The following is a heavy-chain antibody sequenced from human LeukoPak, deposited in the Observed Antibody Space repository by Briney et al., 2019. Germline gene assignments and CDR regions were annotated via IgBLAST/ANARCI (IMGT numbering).Heavy chain of an antibody. J-gene: IGHJ4*02. D-gene: IGHD1-1*01. Sequence: GGSLRLSCAASGFTFSSYWMHWVRQAPGKGLVWVARINPGGSSINYADSVKGRFTISRDNSKNTLYLQMDSLRAEDTGVYYCARSNEADDYWGQGTLVTVSS. CDR2: INPGGSSI. V-gene: IGHV3-74*01. CDR1: GFTFSSYW. CDR3: ARSNEADDY.